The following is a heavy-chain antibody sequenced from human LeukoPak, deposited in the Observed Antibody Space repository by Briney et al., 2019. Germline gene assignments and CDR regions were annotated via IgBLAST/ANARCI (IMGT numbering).Heavy chain of an antibody. D-gene: IGHD6-13*01. CDR2: ISSSSSTI. CDR3: ASGPYSSSWYPGADY. J-gene: IGHJ4*02. Sequence: PGGSLRLSCAASGFTFSSYSMNWVRQAPGKGLEWVSYISSSSSTIYYADSVKGRFTISRDNAKNSLYLQMNSLRDEDTAVYYCASGPYSSSWYPGADYWGQGTLVTVSS. CDR1: GFTFSSYS. V-gene: IGHV3-48*02.